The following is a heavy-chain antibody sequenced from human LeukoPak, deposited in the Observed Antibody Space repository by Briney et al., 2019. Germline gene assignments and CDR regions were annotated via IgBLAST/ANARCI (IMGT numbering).Heavy chain of an antibody. V-gene: IGHV3-9*01. Sequence: GGSLRLSCAASGFTFDDYAMHWVRQAPGKGLEWVSGISWNSGSIGYADSEKGRFTISRDNAKNSLYLQMNSLRAEDTAVYHCAKDRITQQLAGEKFDYWGQGTLVTVSS. D-gene: IGHD6-13*01. CDR1: GFTFDDYA. CDR3: AKDRITQQLAGEKFDY. CDR2: ISWNSGSI. J-gene: IGHJ4*02.